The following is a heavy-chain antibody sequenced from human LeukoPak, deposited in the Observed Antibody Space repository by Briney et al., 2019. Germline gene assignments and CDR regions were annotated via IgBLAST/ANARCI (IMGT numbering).Heavy chain of an antibody. J-gene: IGHJ4*02. CDR2: ITWSNGEI. D-gene: IGHD6-19*01. V-gene: IGHV3-9*01. CDR3: AKSLRNGSGWASDY. CDR1: GLTFDVYA. Sequence: GGSLRLSCAASGLTFDVYAVHWVRQAPGKGQEWVSGITWSNGEIAYADSVKGRFTISRDNAKMYLQMNSLRTEDTAVYYCAKSLRNGSGWASDYWGREPWSPSPQ.